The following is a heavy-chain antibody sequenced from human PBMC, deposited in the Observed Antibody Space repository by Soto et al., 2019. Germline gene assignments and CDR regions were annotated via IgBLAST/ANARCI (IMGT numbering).Heavy chain of an antibody. V-gene: IGHV3-21*01. CDR3: ATVHSTSRSFDY. D-gene: IGHD6-6*01. CDR2: ISSSSSYI. CDR1: GFTFSSYS. Sequence: GGSLRLSCAASGFTFSSYSMNWVRQAPGKGLEWVSSISSSSSYIYYADSVKGRFTISRDNAKNSLYLQMNSLRAEDTAVYYCATVHSTSRSFDYWGQGTLVTVSS. J-gene: IGHJ4*02.